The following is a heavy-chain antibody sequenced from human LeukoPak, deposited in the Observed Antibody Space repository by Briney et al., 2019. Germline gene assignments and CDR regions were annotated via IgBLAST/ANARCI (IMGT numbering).Heavy chain of an antibody. CDR2: IYYSGST. CDR1: GGSISSGGYY. D-gene: IGHD3-22*01. Sequence: SETLSLTCTVSGGSISSGGYYWSWIRQHPGKGLEWIGYIYYSGSTYYNPSLKSRVTISVDTSKNQFSLKLSSVTAADTAVYYCARVDYDSSGYYYASDAFDIWGQGTMVTVSS. J-gene: IGHJ3*02. CDR3: ARVDYDSSGYYYASDAFDI. V-gene: IGHV4-31*03.